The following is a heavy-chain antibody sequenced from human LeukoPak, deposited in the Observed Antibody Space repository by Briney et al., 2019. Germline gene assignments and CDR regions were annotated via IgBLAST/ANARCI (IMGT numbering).Heavy chain of an antibody. CDR3: ARARGEGYYFDY. Sequence: ASVKASCKASGDTFTSYYMHWVRQAPGQGLEWMGGINPSGGSTSYAQKFQGRLTMTRDTSTSTVYMELSSLRSEDTAVYYCARARGEGYYFDYWRQGTLVTVSS. V-gene: IGHV1-46*01. J-gene: IGHJ4*02. CDR2: INPSGGST. D-gene: IGHD3-10*01. CDR1: GDTFTSYY.